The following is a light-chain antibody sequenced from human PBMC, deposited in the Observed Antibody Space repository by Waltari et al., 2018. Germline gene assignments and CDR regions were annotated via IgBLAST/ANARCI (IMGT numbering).Light chain of an antibody. CDR3: HQYNDGPPFN. CDR2: GAS. CDR1: QSVTTN. V-gene: IGKV3-15*01. J-gene: IGKJ2*01. Sequence: EIVMTQSPATLSVSPGERAIPSCRASQSVTTNLAWYQQKPGQPPRLLIYGASPRATHIPARFSGSGSGTEFTLTITSLQSEDFAVYYCHQYNDGPPFNFGQGTKLEIK.